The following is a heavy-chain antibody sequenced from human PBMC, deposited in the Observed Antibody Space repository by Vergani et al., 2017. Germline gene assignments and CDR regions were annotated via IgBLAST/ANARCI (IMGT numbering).Heavy chain of an antibody. CDR2: ISAYNGNT. CDR1: GGTFSSYG. V-gene: IGHV1-18*01. J-gene: IGHJ5*02. D-gene: IGHD3-3*01. Sequence: QVQLVQSGAEVKKPGASVKVSCKASGGTFSSYGISWVRQAPGQGLEWMGWISAYNGNTNYAQKIQGRFTMTNDTSTSTAHMELRSLRSDDTAVYYCARDSGNYDFWGGYYRDWFDPWGQGTLVTVSS. CDR3: ARDSGNYDFWGGYYRDWFDP.